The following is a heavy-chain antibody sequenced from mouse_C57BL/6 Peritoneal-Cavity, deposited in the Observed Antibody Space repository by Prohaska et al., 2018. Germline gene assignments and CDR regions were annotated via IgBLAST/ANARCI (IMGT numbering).Heavy chain of an antibody. J-gene: IGHJ1*01. CDR3: ARRAYGNYGYFGV. CDR2: IYWDDDK. CDR1: GFSLSTSGMG. V-gene: IGHV8-12*01. Sequence: QVTLKESGPGILQSSQTLSLTCSFSGFSLSTSGMGVSWIRQPSGKGLEWLAHIYWDDDKRYKPSRKSRLTISKDTSRKQVLLKITSVDTADTATYYCARRAYGNYGYFGVWVAGTTVTDAS. D-gene: IGHD2-1*01.